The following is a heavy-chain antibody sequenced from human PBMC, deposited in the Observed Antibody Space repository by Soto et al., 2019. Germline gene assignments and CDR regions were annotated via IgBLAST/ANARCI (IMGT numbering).Heavy chain of an antibody. V-gene: IGHV1-69*01. Sequence: QVQLVQSGAEVRKPGSSVKVSCKVSGGTFSRHAISWVRQSPGQGLERMGGIIPIFGTANHAQKFQGRVTIIADESTSTVYMELSSLRSEDTAMYYCARGWGYDSNDYYYAYWGQGTLVIVSS. CDR3: ARGWGYDSNDYYYAY. J-gene: IGHJ4*02. CDR1: GGTFSRHA. CDR2: IIPIFGTA. D-gene: IGHD3-22*01.